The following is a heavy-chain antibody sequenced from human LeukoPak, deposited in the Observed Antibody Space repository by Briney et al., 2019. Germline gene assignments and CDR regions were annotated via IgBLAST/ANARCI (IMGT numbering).Heavy chain of an antibody. Sequence: SETLSLTCAVYGGSFSGYYWSWIRHPPGKGLEWIGEINHSGSTNYNPSLKSRVTISVDTSKNQFSLKVSSVTAEDTAVYYCAYPSRSLDYWGQGTLVTVSS. V-gene: IGHV4-34*01. CDR1: GGSFSGYY. J-gene: IGHJ4*02. D-gene: IGHD3-10*01. CDR2: INHSGST. CDR3: AYPSRSLDY.